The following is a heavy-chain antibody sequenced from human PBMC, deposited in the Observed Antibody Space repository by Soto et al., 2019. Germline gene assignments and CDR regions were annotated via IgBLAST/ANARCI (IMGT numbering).Heavy chain of an antibody. CDR2: IIPIFGTA. Sequence: AAVKISCKASGGTFSSYAISWVRQAPGQGLEWMGGIIPIFGTANYAQKFQGRVTITADESTSTAYMELSSLRSEDTAVYYCAIWSGYSDFDYWGQLTMVPVPS. V-gene: IGHV1-69*13. J-gene: IGHJ4*02. CDR1: GGTFSSYA. D-gene: IGHD3-3*01. CDR3: AIWSGYSDFDY.